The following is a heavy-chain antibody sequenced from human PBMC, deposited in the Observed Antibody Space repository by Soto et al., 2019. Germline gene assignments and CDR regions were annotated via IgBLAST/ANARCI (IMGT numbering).Heavy chain of an antibody. V-gene: IGHV5-10-1*01. D-gene: IGHD2-2*03. CDR3: ARLGYCRSTSCYGGHYYYGMDV. J-gene: IGHJ6*02. CDR1: GYSFTSYW. CDR2: IDPSDSYT. Sequence: PGESLKISCKGSGYSFTSYWISWLRQMPGKGLEWMGRIDPSDSYTNYSPSFQGHVTISADKYISTAYLQWSSLKASDTAMYYCARLGYCRSTSCYGGHYYYGMDVWGQGTTVTVSS.